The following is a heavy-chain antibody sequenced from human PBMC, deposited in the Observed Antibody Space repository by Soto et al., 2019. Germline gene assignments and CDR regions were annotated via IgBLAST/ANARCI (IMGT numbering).Heavy chain of an antibody. CDR3: ASARATITGYYYYCLDV. V-gene: IGHV1-69*13. Sequence: GASVKVSCKASGGTFSSYAISWVRQAPGRGLEWMGGIIPIFGTANYAQKFQGRVTITADESTSTAYMELSSLRSEDTAVYYCASARATITGYYYYCLDVWGQGTTVTVSS. D-gene: IGHD5-12*01. CDR2: IIPIFGTA. CDR1: GGTFSSYA. J-gene: IGHJ6*02.